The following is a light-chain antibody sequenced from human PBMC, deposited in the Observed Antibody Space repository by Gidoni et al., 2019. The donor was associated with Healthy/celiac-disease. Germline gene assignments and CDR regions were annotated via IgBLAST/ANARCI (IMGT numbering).Light chain of an antibody. J-gene: IGLJ1*01. V-gene: IGLV2-14*01. CDR3: SSYTSSSTRI. Sequence: QSALTQPASVSGSPGQSLTISCTGTTSDVGGYNYVPWYQHHPGKAPQLMIYEASHRPSGVSNRFSGSKSGNTASLTISGLQAEDEADYYCSSYTSSSTRIFGTGTKVTVL. CDR1: TSDVGGYNY. CDR2: EAS.